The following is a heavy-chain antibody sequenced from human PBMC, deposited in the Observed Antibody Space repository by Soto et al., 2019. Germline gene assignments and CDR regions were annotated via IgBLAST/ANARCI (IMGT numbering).Heavy chain of an antibody. V-gene: IGHV3-74*01. Sequence: EVQLVESGGGLVQPGGSLRLSCAASGITFSSYWMHWVRQVPGKGLVWVSRIKIDGSITSYADSVRGRFTISRDNAKNTLYLQMNSLRAEDTAVYYCARVRNGDWYFDYWGQGTLVTVSS. CDR2: IKIDGSIT. J-gene: IGHJ4*02. CDR1: GITFSSYW. D-gene: IGHD2-21*02. CDR3: ARVRNGDWYFDY.